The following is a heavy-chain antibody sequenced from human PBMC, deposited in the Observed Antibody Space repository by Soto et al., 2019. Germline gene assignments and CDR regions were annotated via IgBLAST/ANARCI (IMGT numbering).Heavy chain of an antibody. CDR3: AKDHAWKLELPFDY. D-gene: IGHD1-7*01. Sequence: GGSLRLSCAASGFTFSSYGMHWVRQAPGKGLEWVAVISYDGSNKYYADYVKGRFTISRDNSKNTLYLQMNSLRAEDTAVYYCAKDHAWKLELPFDYWGQGTLVTVSS. CDR2: ISYDGSNK. J-gene: IGHJ4*02. V-gene: IGHV3-30*18. CDR1: GFTFSSYG.